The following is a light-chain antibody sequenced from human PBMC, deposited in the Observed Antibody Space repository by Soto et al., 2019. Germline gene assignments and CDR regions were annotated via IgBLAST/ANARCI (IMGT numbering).Light chain of an antibody. CDR1: QSVSNAY. CDR2: DAS. CDR3: QQYGLSPYT. V-gene: IGKV3-20*01. J-gene: IGKJ2*01. Sequence: EIVLTQSPGTLSLSPGERATLSCRASQSVSNAYLAWYQHKPGQAPRLVIFDASRRATGIPDRFSGSGSGTDFTLTISRLEPEDFAVYYCQQYGLSPYTFGQGTKLEIK.